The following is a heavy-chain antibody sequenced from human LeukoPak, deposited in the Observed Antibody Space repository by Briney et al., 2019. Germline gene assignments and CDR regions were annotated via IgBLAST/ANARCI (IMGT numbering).Heavy chain of an antibody. J-gene: IGHJ3*02. CDR1: GDSVTSSSHY. CDR3: VAEMTASAAFDI. Sequence: SETLSLTCTVSGDSVTSSSHYWGWIRQPPGKRLEWIGSLHQTGRNYSNAAHKSRVTISMDTAKRQFSLKVNSVTAADSGVYYCVAEMTASAAFDIWGQGTMVAVSS. CDR2: LHQTGRN. D-gene: IGHD2-21*02. V-gene: IGHV4-39*01.